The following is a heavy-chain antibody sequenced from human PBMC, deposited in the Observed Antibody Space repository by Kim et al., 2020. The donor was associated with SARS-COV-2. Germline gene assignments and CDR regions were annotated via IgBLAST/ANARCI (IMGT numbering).Heavy chain of an antibody. V-gene: IGHV3-30*04. CDR3: ARAAVAGLYYYGMDV. CDR2: ISYDGSNK. Sequence: GGSLRLSCAASGFTFSSYAMHWVRQAPGKGLEWVAVISYDGSNKYYADSVKGRFTISRDNSKNTLYLQMNSLRAEDTAVYYCARAAVAGLYYYGMDVWGQGTTVTVSS. D-gene: IGHD6-19*01. CDR1: GFTFSSYA. J-gene: IGHJ6*02.